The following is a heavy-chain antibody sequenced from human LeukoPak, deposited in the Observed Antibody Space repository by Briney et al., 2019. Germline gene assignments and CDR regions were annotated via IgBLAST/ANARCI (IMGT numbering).Heavy chain of an antibody. CDR2: ISSSSSYI. CDR3: ARVGYYYDSSGYLYYYYYMDV. Sequence: GGSLRLSCAASGFTFSSYSMNWVRQAPGKGLEWVSSISSSSSYIYYADSVKGRFTISRDNAKNSLYLQMNSLRAEDTAVYYCARVGYYYDSSGYLYYYYYMDVWGKGTTVTISS. V-gene: IGHV3-21*01. CDR1: GFTFSSYS. D-gene: IGHD3-22*01. J-gene: IGHJ6*03.